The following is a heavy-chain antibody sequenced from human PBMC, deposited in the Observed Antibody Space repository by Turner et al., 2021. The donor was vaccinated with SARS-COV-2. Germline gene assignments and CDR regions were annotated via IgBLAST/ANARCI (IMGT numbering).Heavy chain of an antibody. V-gene: IGHV3-30*03. CDR3: ARLHTSSWYFDY. Sequence: QVQLVESGGGVVQPGRSLRLSFAVSGFTFSSYGMHWVRQAPGKGLEWVAVISYDGSNKYYADSVKGRFTISRDNSKNTLYLQMNSLRAEDTAVYYCARLHTSSWYFDYWGQGTLVTVSS. CDR2: ISYDGSNK. J-gene: IGHJ4*02. D-gene: IGHD6-13*01. CDR1: GFTFSSYG.